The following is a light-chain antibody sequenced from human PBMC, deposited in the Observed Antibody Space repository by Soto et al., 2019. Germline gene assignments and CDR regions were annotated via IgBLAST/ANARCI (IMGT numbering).Light chain of an antibody. V-gene: IGKV3-20*01. Sequence: EIVLTQSPDTLSLSPGERATLSCRASQSIRSERLAWYQQKPGQAPRLVIFDASNRASGMPERFSGSGSGTDFTLTIARLEPEDFAVYYCQEYDGAPITFGLVTRRESK. CDR1: QSIRSER. J-gene: IGKJ5*01. CDR2: DAS. CDR3: QEYDGAPIT.